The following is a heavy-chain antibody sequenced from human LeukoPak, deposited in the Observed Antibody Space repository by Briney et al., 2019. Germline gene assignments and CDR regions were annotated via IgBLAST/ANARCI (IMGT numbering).Heavy chain of an antibody. V-gene: IGHV1-69*01. CDR1: GGTFSSYA. CDR2: IIPIFGTA. D-gene: IGHD3-10*01. CDR3: ARSPITMVRGDPNYYFDY. Sequence: SVKVSCKASGGTFSSYAISWVRQAPGQGLEWMGGIIPIFGTANYAQKFQGRVTITADESTSAAYMELSSLRSEDTAVYYCARSPITMVRGDPNYYFDYWGQGTLVAVSS. J-gene: IGHJ4*02.